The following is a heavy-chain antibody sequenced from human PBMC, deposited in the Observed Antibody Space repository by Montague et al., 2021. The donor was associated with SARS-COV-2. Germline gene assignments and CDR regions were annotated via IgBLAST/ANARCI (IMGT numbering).Heavy chain of an antibody. CDR3: ARGAPGY. D-gene: IGHD2-2*03. CDR2: IAHGGTT. V-gene: IGHV4-34*01. Sequence: SETLSLTCAVYGGSFSDYHWTRIRQSSGKGLEWIGQIAHGGTTKYNPSLESRVTISIDTSKNQFSLKLTSVTAADTAIYYCARGAPGYWGQGTLVTVSS. CDR1: GGSFSDYH. J-gene: IGHJ4*02.